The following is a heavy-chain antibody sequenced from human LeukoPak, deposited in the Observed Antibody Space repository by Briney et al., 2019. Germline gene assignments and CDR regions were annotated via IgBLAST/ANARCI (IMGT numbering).Heavy chain of an antibody. Sequence: GRSLRLSCVASGFTFTRYAMHWVRQAPGKGLEWVTVVSYDGNDKYYADSVKGRFTISRDNSKNTVYLQMNSLSAEDTAVYYCARDDALATDGFDSWGQGTLVTVSS. V-gene: IGHV3-30*04. D-gene: IGHD5-24*01. J-gene: IGHJ4*02. CDR1: GFTFTRYA. CDR3: ARDDALATDGFDS. CDR2: VSYDGNDK.